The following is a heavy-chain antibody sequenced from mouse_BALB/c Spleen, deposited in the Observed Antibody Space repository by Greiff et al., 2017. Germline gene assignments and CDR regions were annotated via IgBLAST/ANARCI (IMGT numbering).Heavy chain of an antibody. CDR2: ISSGGSYT. Sequence: DVKLVESGGGLVKSGGSLKLSCAASGFTFSSYTMSWVRQTPEKRLEWVATISSGGSYTYYPDSVKGRFTISRDNAKNTLYLQMSSLKSEDTAMYYCTRGLPNYAMDYWGQGTSVTVSS. V-gene: IGHV5-6-4*01. CDR3: TRGLPNYAMDY. CDR1: GFTFSSYT. J-gene: IGHJ4*01.